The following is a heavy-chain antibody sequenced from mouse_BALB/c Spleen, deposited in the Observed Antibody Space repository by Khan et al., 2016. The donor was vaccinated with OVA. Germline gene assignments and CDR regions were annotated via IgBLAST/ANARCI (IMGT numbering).Heavy chain of an antibody. CDR3: ARHGYGKGDAMDY. J-gene: IGHJ4*01. V-gene: IGHV5-12*02. CDR2: ISNGGGNT. CDR1: GFTFSDYY. Sequence: VQLKESGGGLVQPGGSLKLSCATSGFTFSDYYMYWFRQTPEKRLEWVAYISNGGGNTYYPDTVKGRFPISRDNAKNTLYLQMSRLRSEDTALYYWARHGYGKGDAMDYWGQGTSVTVSS. D-gene: IGHD2-10*02.